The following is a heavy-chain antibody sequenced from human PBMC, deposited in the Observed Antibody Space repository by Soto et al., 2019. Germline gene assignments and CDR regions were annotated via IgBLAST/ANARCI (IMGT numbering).Heavy chain of an antibody. D-gene: IGHD5-12*01. J-gene: IGHJ4*02. V-gene: IGHV3-23*01. CDR3: AKGPLLSGYDLDY. CDR1: GFTFSNYA. Sequence: EVQLLDSGGGLVQPGGSLRLSGAASGFTFSNYAMNWVRQAPGNGLDWVSAISGSGGSTYYADSVKGRFTISRDNSKNTVYLQMSSPRAEDTAVYYCAKGPLLSGYDLDYWGQGTLVTVSS. CDR2: ISGSGGST.